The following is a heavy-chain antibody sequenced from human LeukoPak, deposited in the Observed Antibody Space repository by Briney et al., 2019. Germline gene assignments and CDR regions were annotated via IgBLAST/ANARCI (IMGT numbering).Heavy chain of an antibody. CDR3: ARDSGYDPTRAHSFDY. Sequence: SETLSLTCTVSGYSISSGYYWGWIRQPPGKGLEWIGYIYYSGSTSYSPSLKSRVTISVDTSKNQFSLKLSSVTAADTAVYYCARDSGYDPTRAHSFDYWGQGTLVTVSS. V-gene: IGHV4-38-2*02. CDR2: IYYSGST. D-gene: IGHD5-12*01. J-gene: IGHJ4*02. CDR1: GYSISSGYY.